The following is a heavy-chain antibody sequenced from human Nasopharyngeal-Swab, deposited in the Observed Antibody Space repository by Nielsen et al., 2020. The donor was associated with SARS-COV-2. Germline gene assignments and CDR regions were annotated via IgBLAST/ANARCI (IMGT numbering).Heavy chain of an antibody. J-gene: IGHJ2*01. CDR2: IIPIFGTA. CDR3: AREPGYFDL. Sequence: SVKVSCRASGGTFSSYAISWVQQAPGQGLEWMGGIIPIFGTANYAQKFQGRVTITADKSTSTAYMELSSLRAEDTAVYYCAREPGYFDLWGRGTLVTVSS. V-gene: IGHV1-69*06. CDR1: GGTFSSYA.